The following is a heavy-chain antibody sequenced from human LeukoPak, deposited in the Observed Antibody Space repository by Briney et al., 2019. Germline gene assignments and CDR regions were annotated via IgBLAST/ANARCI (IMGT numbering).Heavy chain of an antibody. CDR3: ARRRLNYYYMDV. CDR1: GGTFSSYA. D-gene: IGHD3-16*01. CDR2: IIPIFGTA. J-gene: IGHJ6*03. V-gene: IGHV1-69*13. Sequence: SVKVSCKASGGTFSSYAIRWVRQAPGQGLEWMGGIIPIFGTANYAQKFQGRVTITADESTSTAYMELSSLRSEDTAVYYCARRRLNYYYMDVWGKGTTVTVSS.